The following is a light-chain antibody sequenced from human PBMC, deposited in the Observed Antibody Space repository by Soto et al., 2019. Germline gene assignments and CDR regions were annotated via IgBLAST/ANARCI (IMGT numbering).Light chain of an antibody. J-gene: IGKJ1*01. CDR3: QQYNSDSPT. CDR1: QSISSW. CDR2: DAS. V-gene: IGKV1-5*01. Sequence: DVHIAHCPFTLTASVGDRVTITCRASQSISSWSAWYQQKPGKAPKLLIYDASSLESGVPSRFSGSGSGTEFTLTISSLQLDDFATYYCQQYNSDSPTFGQGTKVDIK.